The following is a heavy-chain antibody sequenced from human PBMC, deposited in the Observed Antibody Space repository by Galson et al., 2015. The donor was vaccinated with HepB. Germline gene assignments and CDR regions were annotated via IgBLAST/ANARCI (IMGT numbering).Heavy chain of an antibody. Sequence: LRLSCAASGFTFSRYTMNWVRQAPGKGLESVSYISCNGNTVLDADTVKGRFIISRDNAQNSLYLQMNSLRDEDTAVYYCARVHFGLESISGYWYFDLWGRGTLVTVSS. J-gene: IGHJ2*01. V-gene: IGHV3-48*02. CDR2: ISCNGNTV. CDR1: GFTFSRYT. D-gene: IGHD3-10*01. CDR3: ARVHFGLESISGYWYFDL.